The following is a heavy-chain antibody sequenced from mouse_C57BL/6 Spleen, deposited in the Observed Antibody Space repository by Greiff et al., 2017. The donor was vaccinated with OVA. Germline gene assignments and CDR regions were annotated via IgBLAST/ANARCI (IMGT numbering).Heavy chain of an antibody. J-gene: IGHJ2*01. V-gene: IGHV1-4*01. CDR1: GYTFTSYT. D-gene: IGHD2-3*01. CDR3: AREDYDGYSFDY. CDR2: INPSSGYT. Sequence: VKLMESGAELARPGASVKMSCKASGYTFTSYTMHWVKQRPGQGLEWIGYINPSSGYTKYNQKFKDKATLTADKSSSTAYMQLSSLTSEDSAVYYCAREDYDGYSFDYWGQGTTLTVSS.